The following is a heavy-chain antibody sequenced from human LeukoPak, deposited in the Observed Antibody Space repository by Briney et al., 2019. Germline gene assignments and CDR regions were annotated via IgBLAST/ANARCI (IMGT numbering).Heavy chain of an antibody. V-gene: IGHV4-34*01. CDR1: GGSFSGYY. Sequence: SETLSLTCAVYGGSFSGYYWSWIRQPPGKGLEWIGEINHSGSTNYSPSLKSRVTISVDTSKNQFSLKLSSVTAAGTAVYYCARRVNYYYYMDVWGKGTTVTISS. CDR2: INHSGST. J-gene: IGHJ6*03. CDR3: ARRVNYYYYMDV.